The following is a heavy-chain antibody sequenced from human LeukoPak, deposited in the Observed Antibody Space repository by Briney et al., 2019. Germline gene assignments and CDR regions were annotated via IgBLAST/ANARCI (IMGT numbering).Heavy chain of an antibody. Sequence: GGSLSLSCAASGFTFSSYEMNWVRQAPGKGLEWVSYISSSGSTIYYADSVKGRFTISRDNAKNSLYLQMNSLRAEDTAVYYCARSHDSSGYSYYYYYMDVWGKGTTVTVSS. D-gene: IGHD3-22*01. CDR2: ISSSGSTI. V-gene: IGHV3-48*03. J-gene: IGHJ6*03. CDR1: GFTFSSYE. CDR3: ARSHDSSGYSYYYYYMDV.